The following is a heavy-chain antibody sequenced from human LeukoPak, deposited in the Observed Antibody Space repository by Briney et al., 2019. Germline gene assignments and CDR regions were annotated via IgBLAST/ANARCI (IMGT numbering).Heavy chain of an antibody. CDR2: IYHSGST. J-gene: IGHJ3*02. V-gene: IGHV4-38-2*02. Sequence: SETLSLTCTVSGYSISSGYYWGWIRQPPGKGLEWIGSIYHSGSTYYNPSLKSRVTISVDTSKNQFSLKLSSVTAADTAVYYCARDQYSSGYDAFDIWGQGTMVTVSS. D-gene: IGHD6-19*01. CDR1: GYSISSGYY. CDR3: ARDQYSSGYDAFDI.